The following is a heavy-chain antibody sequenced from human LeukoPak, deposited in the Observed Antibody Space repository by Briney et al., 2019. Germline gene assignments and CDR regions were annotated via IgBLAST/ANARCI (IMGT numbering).Heavy chain of an antibody. V-gene: IGHV1-2*02. CDR1: GYTFTGYY. J-gene: IGHJ4*02. CDR3: ARSPDLLLWFGEDTYYFDY. D-gene: IGHD3-10*01. Sequence: ASVKVSCKASGYTFTGYYMHWVRQAPGQGLEWMGWINPNSGGTNCAQKFQGRVTMTRDTSISTAYMELSRLRSDDTAVYYCARSPDLLLWFGEDTYYFDYWGQGTLVTVSS. CDR2: INPNSGGT.